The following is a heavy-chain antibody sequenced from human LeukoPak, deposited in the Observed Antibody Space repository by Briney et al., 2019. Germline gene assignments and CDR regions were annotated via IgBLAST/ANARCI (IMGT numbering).Heavy chain of an antibody. CDR1: GFTFRTYW. Sequence: GGSLRLSCAASGFTFRTYWMSWVRQAPGKGLEWVANIKQLGSEKYYEDSVKGRFTISRDDAKNSLYLQMNSLRVEDTAVYYCTSQRGWDYFDNWGQGNLVIVSS. V-gene: IGHV3-7*01. D-gene: IGHD1-1*01. CDR2: IKQLGSEK. CDR3: TSQRGWDYFDN. J-gene: IGHJ4*02.